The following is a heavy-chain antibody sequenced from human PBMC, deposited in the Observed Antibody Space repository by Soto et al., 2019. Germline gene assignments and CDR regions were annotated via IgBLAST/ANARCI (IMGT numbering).Heavy chain of an antibody. CDR1: GGTFSSYA. CDR3: ARSKGGSSSGAFFDY. J-gene: IGHJ4*02. CDR2: IIPIFGTA. V-gene: IGHV1-69*13. D-gene: IGHD6-6*01. Sequence: SVKVSCKASGGTFSSYAISWVRQAPGQGLEWMGGIIPIFGTANYAQKFQGRVTITADESTSTAYMELSSLRSKDTAVYYCARSKGGSSSGAFFDYWGQGTLVTVSS.